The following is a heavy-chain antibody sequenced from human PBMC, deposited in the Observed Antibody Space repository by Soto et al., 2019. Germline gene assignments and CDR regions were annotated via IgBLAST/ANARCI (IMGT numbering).Heavy chain of an antibody. D-gene: IGHD6-19*01. Sequence: GGSLRLSCAASGFTFSSYSMNWVRQAPGKGLEWVSYISSSSSTIYYADSVKGRFTISRDNAKNSLYLQMNSLRAEDTAVYYCARDDAPAVAGYMDVWGKGTTVTVSS. CDR2: ISSSSSTI. J-gene: IGHJ6*03. CDR1: GFTFSSYS. CDR3: ARDDAPAVAGYMDV. V-gene: IGHV3-48*01.